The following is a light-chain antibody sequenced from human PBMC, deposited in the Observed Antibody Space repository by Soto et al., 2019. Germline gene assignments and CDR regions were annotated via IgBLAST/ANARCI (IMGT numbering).Light chain of an antibody. J-gene: IGKJ1*01. CDR1: QTVRSDY. CDR3: QQYDTSST. Sequence: IVLTQSPATLSVSPGERATLSCRASQTVRSDYLAWYRQSPGQPPRLLLFEASSRAPGIPDRFSGSGSGTDFTLTIRRMEPEACAGYYCQQYDTSSTFGQGTRVDIK. CDR2: EAS. V-gene: IGKV3-20*01.